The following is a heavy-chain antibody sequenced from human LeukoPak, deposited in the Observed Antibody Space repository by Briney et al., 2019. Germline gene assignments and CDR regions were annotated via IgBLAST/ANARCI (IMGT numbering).Heavy chain of an antibody. CDR3: AKGYDSSGYYSGYFDY. D-gene: IGHD3-22*01. CDR2: ISGSGGST. J-gene: IGHJ4*02. Sequence: GGSLRLSCAASGFTFSSYAMSWVRQAPGKGLEWVSAISGSGGSTYYADSVKGRSTISRDNSKNTLYLQMNSLRAEDTAVYYCAKGYDSSGYYSGYFDYWGQGTLVTVSS. V-gene: IGHV3-23*01. CDR1: GFTFSSYA.